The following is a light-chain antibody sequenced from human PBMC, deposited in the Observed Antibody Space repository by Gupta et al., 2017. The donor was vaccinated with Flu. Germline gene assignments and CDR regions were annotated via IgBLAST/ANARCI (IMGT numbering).Light chain of an antibody. CDR1: SSNIGSNY. J-gene: IGLJ2*01. V-gene: IGLV1-47*01. CDR3: AAWDDSLSGHVV. Sequence: QSVLTQPPSASGPPGQRVTISCSVSSSNIGSNYAYWYQHLPGTAPKLLIYRNNHRPSGVPDRFSGSKSGTSASLAISGLRPEDEADYYCAAWDDSLSGHVVFGGGTKLTVL. CDR2: RNN.